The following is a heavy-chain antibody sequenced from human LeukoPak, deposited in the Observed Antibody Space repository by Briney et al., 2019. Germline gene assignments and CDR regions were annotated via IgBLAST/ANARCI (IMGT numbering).Heavy chain of an antibody. Sequence: PGGSLRLSCAASEFTFSSYEMSWVRQAPGEGLEWVSYISSSGSSMYYEDSVKGRFTISRDNAKQSVFLQMNSLRAEDTAVYFCARVVWYSPFSAYFDSWGQGTLVTVSS. CDR1: EFTFSSYE. V-gene: IGHV3-48*03. CDR3: ARVVWYSPFSAYFDS. D-gene: IGHD3-3*01. CDR2: ISSSGSSM. J-gene: IGHJ4*02.